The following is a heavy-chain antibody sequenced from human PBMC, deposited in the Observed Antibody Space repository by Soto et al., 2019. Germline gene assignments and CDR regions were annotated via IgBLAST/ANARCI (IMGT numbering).Heavy chain of an antibody. V-gene: IGHV3-7*03. CDR3: ARAPYSNGWYRFDL. CDR2: IKHDGSVQ. D-gene: IGHD6-19*01. J-gene: IGHJ4*02. Sequence: LRLSCEASEFTFSGYWMSWVRQAPGKGLEWVADIKHDGSVQYYVDSVKGRFTISRDNAKKLLYLQMNGLRAEDTALYYCARAPYSNGWYRFDLWGQGTLVTVSS. CDR1: EFTFSGYW.